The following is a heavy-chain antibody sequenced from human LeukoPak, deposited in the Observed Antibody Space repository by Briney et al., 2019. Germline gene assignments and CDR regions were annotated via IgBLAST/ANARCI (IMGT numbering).Heavy chain of an antibody. Sequence: SETLSLTCTVSGYSISSGYYWGWIRPPPGKGLEWIGIIYHSGSTYYNPSLKSRVTISVDTSKNQFSLKLSSVTAADTAVYYCARVFHYYDSSGYYSVSAFDIWGQGTMVTVSS. J-gene: IGHJ3*02. CDR3: ARVFHYYDSSGYYSVSAFDI. D-gene: IGHD3-22*01. CDR1: GYSISSGYY. V-gene: IGHV4-38-2*02. CDR2: IYHSGST.